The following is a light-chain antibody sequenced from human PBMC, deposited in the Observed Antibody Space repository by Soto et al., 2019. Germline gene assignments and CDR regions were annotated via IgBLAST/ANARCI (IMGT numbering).Light chain of an antibody. Sequence: EIVLTQSPGTLSLSPGEGATLSCRASQSVTSSYLAWFQQKPGQAPRRLIYGASSRATGIPDRFSGSGYGTDFTLSIIRLEPEDFAVYYCQQYGSSPPWTFGQGTKVEIK. V-gene: IGKV3-20*01. CDR2: GAS. CDR1: QSVTSSY. J-gene: IGKJ1*01. CDR3: QQYGSSPPWT.